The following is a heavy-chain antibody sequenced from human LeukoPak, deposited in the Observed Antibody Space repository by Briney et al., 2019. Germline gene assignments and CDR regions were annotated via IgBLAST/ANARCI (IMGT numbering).Heavy chain of an antibody. J-gene: IGHJ4*02. V-gene: IGHV4-31*03. CDR2: IFYSGNT. CDR1: GGSISGGAYY. Sequence: SQTLSLTCTVSGGSISGGAYYWSWIRQHPGKGLEWIAYIFYSGNTYYNPSLKSRVTISVDTSKNQFSLKLSSVTAADTAVYYCARWQDWDTGGYFDYWGQGTLVTVSS. CDR3: ARWQDWDTGGYFDY. D-gene: IGHD3/OR15-3a*01.